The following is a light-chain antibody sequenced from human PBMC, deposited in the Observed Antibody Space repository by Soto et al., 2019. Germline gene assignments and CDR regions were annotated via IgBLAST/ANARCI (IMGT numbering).Light chain of an antibody. CDR1: ESISTW. CDR3: KQYSRLWS. J-gene: IGKJ1*01. Sequence: GDRVTITCRASESISTWLAWYQQKPGKAPKLLIYGASSLEGGVPPRFSGDGSGTEFTLTISSLQRDDFGIYYCKQYSRLWSCGQGTKGDIK. V-gene: IGKV1-5*03. CDR2: GAS.